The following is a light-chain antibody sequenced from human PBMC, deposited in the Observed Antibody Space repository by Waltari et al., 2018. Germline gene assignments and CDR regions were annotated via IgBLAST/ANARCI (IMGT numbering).Light chain of an antibody. CDR1: SQDVCAYHH. J-gene: IGLJ3*02. CDR3: CYYTGTDTHWV. V-gene: IGLV2-11*01. Sequence: QPALTQPRSVSGSPGQSVTTSRPRTSQDVCAYHHLSTHQQHPGKAPKLMIHDVSKRPSGVPDRFSASKSGNTASLAISGRQAEDEADYYCCYYTGTDTHWVFGGGTKLTVL. CDR2: DVS.